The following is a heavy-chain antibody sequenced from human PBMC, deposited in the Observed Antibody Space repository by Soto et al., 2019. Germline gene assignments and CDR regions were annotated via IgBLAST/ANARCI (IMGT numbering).Heavy chain of an antibody. CDR2: ISYDGSNK. D-gene: IGHD4-17*01. CDR3: ARRGDYGDPDAFDI. V-gene: IGHV3-30-3*01. CDR1: GFTFSSYA. J-gene: IGHJ3*02. Sequence: QVQLVESGGGVVQPGRSLRLSCAASGFTFSSYAMHWVRQAPGKGLEWVAVISYDGSNKYYADSVKGRFTISRDNSKNTLYLQMNSLRAEDTAVYYCARRGDYGDPDAFDIWGQGTMVTVSS.